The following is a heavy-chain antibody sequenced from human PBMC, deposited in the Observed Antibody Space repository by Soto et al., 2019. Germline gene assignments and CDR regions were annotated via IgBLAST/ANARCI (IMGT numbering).Heavy chain of an antibody. D-gene: IGHD2-8*02. CDR3: AATGGNYSGLDV. J-gene: IGHJ6*02. V-gene: IGHV1-18*04. CDR1: DNTFTYYG. CDR2: ISAYYAKT. Sequence: QAQLVQSGSEVKRPGASVKVSCKSSDNTFTYYGINCVRQTPGQGLEWLGWISAYYAKTRDAPKCQYSVTMTADTRTTKAWLEVRSLTADDSGTYFCAATGGNYSGLDVWGQGTTVTVSS.